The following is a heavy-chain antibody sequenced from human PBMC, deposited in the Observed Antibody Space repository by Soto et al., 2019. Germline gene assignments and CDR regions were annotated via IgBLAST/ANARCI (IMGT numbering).Heavy chain of an antibody. V-gene: IGHV3-30-3*01. Sequence: QVQLVESGGGVVQPGRSLRLSCAASGFTFSSYAMHWVRQAPGKGLEWVAVISYDGSNKYYADSVKGRFTISRDNSKNTLYLQMNSLRAEDTAVYYCARGHSYDSSGEPFDYWGQGTLVTVSS. D-gene: IGHD3-22*01. CDR2: ISYDGSNK. J-gene: IGHJ4*02. CDR3: ARGHSYDSSGEPFDY. CDR1: GFTFSSYA.